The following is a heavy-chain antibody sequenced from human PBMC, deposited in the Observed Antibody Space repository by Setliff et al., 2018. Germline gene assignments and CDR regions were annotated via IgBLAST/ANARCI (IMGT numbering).Heavy chain of an antibody. CDR3: ARAADSYGPPRSYMDV. Sequence: GGSLRLSCAASGFTFSSYWMHWVRQAPGKGLVWVSSISPDSIHIYYADSVKGRFTISRDNAKNSLYLQMNSLRAEDTAVYYCARAADSYGPPRSYMDVWGKGTTVTVSS. D-gene: IGHD5-18*01. CDR1: GFTFSSYW. CDR2: ISPDSIHI. V-gene: IGHV3-21*04. J-gene: IGHJ6*03.